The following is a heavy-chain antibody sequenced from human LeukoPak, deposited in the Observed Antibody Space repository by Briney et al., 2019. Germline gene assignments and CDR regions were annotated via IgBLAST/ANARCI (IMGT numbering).Heavy chain of an antibody. Sequence: ASVKVSCKASGYTFTGYYMHWVRQATGQGLEWMGWINPNSGGTNYAQKFQGWVTMTRDTSISTAYMELSRLRSDDTAVYYCARGWPGMTGRWMENYYGMDVWGQGTTVTVSS. J-gene: IGHJ6*02. V-gene: IGHV1-2*04. D-gene: IGHD3-9*01. CDR2: INPNSGGT. CDR1: GYTFTGYY. CDR3: ARGWPGMTGRWMENYYGMDV.